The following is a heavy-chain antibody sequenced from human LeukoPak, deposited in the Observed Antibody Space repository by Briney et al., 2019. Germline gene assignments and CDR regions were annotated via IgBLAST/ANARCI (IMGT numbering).Heavy chain of an antibody. V-gene: IGHV3-23*01. Sequence: GGSLRLSCAASGFTFRSYAMSWVRQAPGKGLEWVSAISGSGGSTYYADSVKGRFTISRDNSKNTLYLQMNSLRAEDTAVYYCAKGNSYYGGYPWGWGQGTLVTVSS. CDR3: AKGNSYYGGYPWG. CDR1: GFTFRSYA. J-gene: IGHJ4*02. CDR2: ISGSGGST. D-gene: IGHD4-17*01.